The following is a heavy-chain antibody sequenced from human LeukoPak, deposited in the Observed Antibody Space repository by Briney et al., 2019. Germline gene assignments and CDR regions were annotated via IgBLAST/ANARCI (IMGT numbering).Heavy chain of an antibody. CDR1: GFTFSSYW. V-gene: IGHV3-7*01. CDR3: ARAAYDYGDYRNWFDP. CDR2: IKQDGSEK. D-gene: IGHD4-17*01. Sequence: PGGSLRLSCAASGFTFSSYWMSWVRQAPGKGLEWVANIKQDGSEKSYVDSVKGRFTISRDNAKNSLYLQMNSLRAEDTAVFYCARAAYDYGDYRNWFDPLGQGTLVTVSS. J-gene: IGHJ5*02.